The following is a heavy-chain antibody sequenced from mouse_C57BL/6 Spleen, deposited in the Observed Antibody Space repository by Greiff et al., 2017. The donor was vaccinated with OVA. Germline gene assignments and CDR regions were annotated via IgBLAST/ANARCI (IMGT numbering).Heavy chain of an antibody. Sequence: EVQRVESGEGLVKPGGSLKLSCAASGFTFSSYAMSWVRQTPEKRLEWVAYISSGGDYIYYADTVKGRFTISRDNARNTLYLQMSSLKSEDTAMYYCTRDFDYDEGDAMDYWGQGTSVTVSS. CDR1: GFTFSSYA. CDR3: TRDFDYDEGDAMDY. CDR2: ISSGGDYI. J-gene: IGHJ4*01. V-gene: IGHV5-9-1*02. D-gene: IGHD2-4*01.